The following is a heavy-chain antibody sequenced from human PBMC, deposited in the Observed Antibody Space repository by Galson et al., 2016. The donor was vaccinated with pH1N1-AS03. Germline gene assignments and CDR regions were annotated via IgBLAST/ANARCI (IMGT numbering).Heavy chain of an antibody. CDR2: IDWDDGT. D-gene: IGHD5-24*01. CDR1: GFSLSTGGMR. V-gene: IGHV2-70*04. CDR3: ARTLNYNTGLDV. Sequence: PALVKPTQTLTLTCTVSGFSLSTGGMRVSWIRQPPGKALEWLGRIDWDDGTFYSTSLKTRLTISKDTSKNQVVPTMTNMDPVDTGTYYCARTLNYNTGLDVWGPGATVTVSS. J-gene: IGHJ6*02.